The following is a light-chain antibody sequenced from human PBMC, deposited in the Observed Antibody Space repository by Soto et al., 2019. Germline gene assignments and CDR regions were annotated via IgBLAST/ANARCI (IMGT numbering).Light chain of an antibody. Sequence: EIVLTQSPGTLSLSPGDRASLSCRASQSVDSSFLAWYQQRPGQAPRLLIYGASNRATDIPDRFSGSGSGTDFPLSISGLEPEDFAVYYCQQYGISPGTFGQGTKVEVK. J-gene: IGKJ1*01. CDR3: QQYGISPGT. CDR1: QSVDSSF. V-gene: IGKV3-20*01. CDR2: GAS.